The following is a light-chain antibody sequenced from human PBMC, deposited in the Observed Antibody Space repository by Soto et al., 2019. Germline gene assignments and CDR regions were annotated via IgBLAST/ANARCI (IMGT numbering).Light chain of an antibody. Sequence: AIQMTQSPSSLSASVGDRVTITCRASQGIRTELGWYQQRPGKAPKLLIYGASTLQGGVPSRFSGSGSGTEFTLTISSLQPEDFATYYCLQDYNYPRTFGQGTKVEIK. V-gene: IGKV1-6*01. CDR1: QGIRTE. CDR3: LQDYNYPRT. J-gene: IGKJ1*01. CDR2: GAS.